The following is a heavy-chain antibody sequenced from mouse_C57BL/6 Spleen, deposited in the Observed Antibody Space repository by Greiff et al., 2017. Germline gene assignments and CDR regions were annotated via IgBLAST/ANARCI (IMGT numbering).Heavy chain of an antibody. CDR3: ATYYSNYGGFAY. CDR1: GYTFTSYW. V-gene: IGHV1-7*01. CDR2: INPSSGYT. J-gene: IGHJ3*01. D-gene: IGHD2-5*01. Sequence: QVQLQQSGAELAKPGASVELSCKASGYTFTSYWMHWVKQRPGKGLEWIGYINPSSGYTKYNQKFKDKATLTADKSSSTAYMQLSSLTYEDSAVYYCATYYSNYGGFAYWGQGTLVTVSA.